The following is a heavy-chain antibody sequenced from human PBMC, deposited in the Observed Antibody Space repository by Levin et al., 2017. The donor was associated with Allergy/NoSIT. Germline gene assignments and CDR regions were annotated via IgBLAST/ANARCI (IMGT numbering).Heavy chain of an antibody. J-gene: IGHJ6*02. D-gene: IGHD1-1*01. CDR3: ARDYWTYTGTRDGTDV. V-gene: IGHV3-30*04. Sequence: PGGSLRLSCVASGFTFSDYAMHWARQAPGRGLEWVAVISYNGNIKYNADSVQGRFTISRSNSNNTLYLQMNSLRVEDTGVNYCARDYWTYTGTRDGTDVGGQGTTVTVSS. CDR1: GFTFSDYA. CDR2: ISYNGNIK.